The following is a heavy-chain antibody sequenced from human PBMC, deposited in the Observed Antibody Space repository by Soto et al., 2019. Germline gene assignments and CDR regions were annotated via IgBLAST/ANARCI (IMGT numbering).Heavy chain of an antibody. CDR1: GYTFTNYV. D-gene: IGHD3-3*01. V-gene: IGHV1-3*01. CDR2: INSGNGNT. CDR3: AGGLTIFGVVIGY. Sequence: GASVKVSCKTSGYTFTNYVVDWVRQAPGQGLEWMGWINSGNGNTKYSEKFQGRVTITRDTSASTAYMELNSLTSEDTAVYYCAGGLTIFGVVIGYWGQGTLVTVSS. J-gene: IGHJ4*02.